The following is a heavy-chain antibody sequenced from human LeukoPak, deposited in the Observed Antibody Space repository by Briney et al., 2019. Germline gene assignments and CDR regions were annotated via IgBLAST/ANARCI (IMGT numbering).Heavy chain of an antibody. V-gene: IGHV3-23*01. CDR2: ISGSGGST. Sequence: GVSLRLSCAASGFTFSSYTMSWVRQAPGKGLEWVSAISGSGGSTYYADSVKGRFTISRDNSKNTLYLQMNSLRAEDTAVYYCAEGLVYGDDYWGQGTLVTVSS. J-gene: IGHJ4*02. D-gene: IGHD4-17*01. CDR3: AEGLVYGDDY. CDR1: GFTFSSYT.